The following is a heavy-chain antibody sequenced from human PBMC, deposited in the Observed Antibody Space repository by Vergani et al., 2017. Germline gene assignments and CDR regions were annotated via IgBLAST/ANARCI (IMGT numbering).Heavy chain of an antibody. CDR3: AKHFSGWGIDY. Sequence: QVQLVESGGGVVQRGGSLRLSCATSGFTLSNYDMQWIRQWPGKGLEFVAFIQFDGSNQYYADSVKGRFTLSRDFSKNTLYLQMNSLRTDDTATYYCAKHFSGWGIDYWGQGTQVIVSS. CDR1: GFTLSNYD. J-gene: IGHJ4*02. D-gene: IGHD6-19*01. CDR2: IQFDGSNQ. V-gene: IGHV3-30*02.